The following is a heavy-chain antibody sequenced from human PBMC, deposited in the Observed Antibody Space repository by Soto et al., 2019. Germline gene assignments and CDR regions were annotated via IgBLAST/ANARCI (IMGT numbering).Heavy chain of an antibody. CDR3: ARVEQQLVLFAFDI. J-gene: IGHJ3*02. V-gene: IGHV4-31*03. Sequence: PSETLSLTCTVSGGSISSGGYYWSWIRQHPGKGLEWIGYIYYIGSTYYNPSLKSRVTISVDTSKNQFSLKLSSVTAADTAVYYCARVEQQLVLFAFDIWGQGTMVTVSS. D-gene: IGHD6-13*01. CDR1: GGSISSGGYY. CDR2: IYYIGST.